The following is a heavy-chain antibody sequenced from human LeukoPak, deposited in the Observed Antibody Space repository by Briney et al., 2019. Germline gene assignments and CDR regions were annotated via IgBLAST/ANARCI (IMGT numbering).Heavy chain of an antibody. Sequence: SETLSLTCTVSGGSISSSSYYWGWIRQPPGKGLEWIGSIYYSGSTYYNPSLKSRVTISVDTSKNQFSLKLSSVTAADTAVYYCARWRSSGYYYYYYYMDVWGKGTTVTVSS. CDR2: IYYSGST. CDR1: GGSISSSSYY. V-gene: IGHV4-39*01. D-gene: IGHD3-22*01. J-gene: IGHJ6*03. CDR3: ARWRSSGYYYYYYYMDV.